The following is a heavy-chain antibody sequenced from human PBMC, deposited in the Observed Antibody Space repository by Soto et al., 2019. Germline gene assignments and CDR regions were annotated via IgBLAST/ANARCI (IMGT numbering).Heavy chain of an antibody. CDR1: AGSISSYY. Sequence: PSETLSLTCTVSAGSISSYYWSWIRQPPGKGLEWVGCIYYNGNTNYNPSLKSRVTLSLDTSNKQFSLNVTSVTAADTAVYYCAGGGYGEYDYWGQGILVTVSS. CDR3: AGGGYGEYDY. J-gene: IGHJ4*02. CDR2: IYYNGNT. V-gene: IGHV4-59*01. D-gene: IGHD4-17*01.